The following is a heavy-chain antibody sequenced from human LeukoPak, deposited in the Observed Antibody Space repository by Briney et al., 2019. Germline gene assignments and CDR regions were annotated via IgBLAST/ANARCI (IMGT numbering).Heavy chain of an antibody. Sequence: SETLSLTCAVYGGSFSGYYWSWLRQPPGKGLEWIGEINHSGSTNYNPSLTSRVTISVDTSKNQFSLKLSSVTAADTAVYYCARGPSSGWYDYFDYWGQGTLVTVSS. CDR1: GGSFSGYY. CDR3: ARGPSSGWYDYFDY. D-gene: IGHD6-19*01. CDR2: INHSGST. J-gene: IGHJ4*02. V-gene: IGHV4-34*01.